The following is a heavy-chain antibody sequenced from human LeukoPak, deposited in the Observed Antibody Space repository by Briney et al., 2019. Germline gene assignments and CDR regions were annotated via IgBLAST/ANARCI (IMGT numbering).Heavy chain of an antibody. CDR3: ATQSSGYYWYFDL. V-gene: IGHV4-34*01. CDR2: INHSGST. D-gene: IGHD6-19*01. Sequence: SETLSLTCAVYGGSFSGYYWSWIRQPPGKGLEWIGEINHSGSTNYNPSLKSRVTISVDTSKNQFSLKLSSVTAADTAVYYCATQSSGYYWYFDLWGRGTLVTVSS. J-gene: IGHJ2*01. CDR1: GGSFSGYY.